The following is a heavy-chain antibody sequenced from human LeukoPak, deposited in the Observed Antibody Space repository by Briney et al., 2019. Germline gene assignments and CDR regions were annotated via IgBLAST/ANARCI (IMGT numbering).Heavy chain of an antibody. J-gene: IGHJ4*02. CDR1: GFTFSSYG. CDR3: AKDRLDY. CDR2: ISYDGSNK. Sequence: GGSLRLSCAASGFTFSSYGMHWVRQAPSKGLEWVAVISYDGSNKYYADSVKGRFTISRDNSKNTLYLQMNSLRAEDTAVYYCAKDRLDYWGQGTLVIVSS. V-gene: IGHV3-30*18.